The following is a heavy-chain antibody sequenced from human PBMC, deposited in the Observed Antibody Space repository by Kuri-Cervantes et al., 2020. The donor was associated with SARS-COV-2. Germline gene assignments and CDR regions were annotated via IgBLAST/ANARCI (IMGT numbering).Heavy chain of an antibody. Sequence: ASVKVSCKASGYTFTSYYMHWVRQAPGQGLEWMGIINPSGGSTSYAQKFQGRVTITADKSTSTAYMELSSLRSEDTAVYYCARLALGYCTNGVCRGGTSPDMDVWGQGTTVTVSS. CDR3: ARLALGYCTNGVCRGGTSPDMDV. V-gene: IGHV1-46*01. CDR1: GYTFTSYY. D-gene: IGHD2-8*01. J-gene: IGHJ6*02. CDR2: INPSGGST.